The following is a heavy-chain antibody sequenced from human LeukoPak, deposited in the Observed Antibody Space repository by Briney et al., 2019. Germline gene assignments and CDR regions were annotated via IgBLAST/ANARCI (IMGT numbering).Heavy chain of an antibody. CDR3: ARSDDFRRGSDAFDI. Sequence: GASVKVSCKASGYTFTSYGISWVRQAPGQGLEWMGWISAYNGNTNYAQKLQGRVTMTTDTSTSTAYMELRSLRSDDTAVYYCARSDDFRRGSDAFDIWGQGTMVTVSS. J-gene: IGHJ3*02. CDR1: GYTFTSYG. D-gene: IGHD3-3*01. V-gene: IGHV1-18*01. CDR2: ISAYNGNT.